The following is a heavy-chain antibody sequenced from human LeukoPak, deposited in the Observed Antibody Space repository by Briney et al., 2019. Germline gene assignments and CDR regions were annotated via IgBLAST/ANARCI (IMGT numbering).Heavy chain of an antibody. CDR1: GGSISSYY. CDR3: ARRSSGGSYYHFDY. J-gene: IGHJ4*02. V-gene: IGHV4-59*08. CDR2: IFYSWST. D-gene: IGHD1-26*01. Sequence: SETLSLTCSVTGGSISSYYWSWIRQPPGEGLEWICYIFYSWSTNYNPSLKSRVTISVDTSKNQFSLNLSSVTAADTAVYYCARRSSGGSYYHFDYWGQGTLVTVSS.